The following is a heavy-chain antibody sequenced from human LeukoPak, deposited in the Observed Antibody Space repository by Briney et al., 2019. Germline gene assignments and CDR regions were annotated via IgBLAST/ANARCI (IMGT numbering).Heavy chain of an antibody. D-gene: IGHD1-14*01. Sequence: SETLSFTCTVSGGSISSHYWSWIRQPPGKGLEWIGYIYYSGSTNYNPSLKSRVTISVDTSKNQFSLKLSSVTAADTAVYYCAREKRDRKEPVFDYWGQGTLVTASS. J-gene: IGHJ4*02. CDR2: IYYSGST. V-gene: IGHV4-59*11. CDR1: GGSISSHY. CDR3: AREKRDRKEPVFDY.